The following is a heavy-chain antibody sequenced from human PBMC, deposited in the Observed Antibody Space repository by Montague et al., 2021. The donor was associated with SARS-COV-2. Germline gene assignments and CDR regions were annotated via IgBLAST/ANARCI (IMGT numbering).Heavy chain of an antibody. V-gene: IGHV4-61*01. CDR1: GASVRSGNSY. CDR3: ARIVYESVCYYYSYPV. CDR2: ITYSGNT. Sequence: SETLSLTCTVSGASVRSGNSYWNWIRQPPGKGLEWIGYITYSGNTNYSPTLKSRVTISVDTTKNKLSLKVISATAADTAVYYCARIVYESVCYYYSYPVWGQGTLVTVSS. D-gene: IGHD5-18*01. J-gene: IGHJ1*01.